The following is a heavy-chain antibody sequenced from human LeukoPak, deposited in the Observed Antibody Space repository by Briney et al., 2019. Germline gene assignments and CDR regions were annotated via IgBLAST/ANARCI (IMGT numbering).Heavy chain of an antibody. CDR3: ARQPRSPNCSGGSCYSGDNWFDP. D-gene: IGHD2-15*01. CDR2: IYYSGST. Sequence: SETLSLPCTVSGGSISSSSYYWGWIRQPPGKGLEWIGSIYYSGSTYYNPSLKSRVTISVDTSKNQFSLKLSSVTAADTAVYYCARQPRSPNCSGGSCYSGDNWFDPWGQGTLVTVSS. J-gene: IGHJ5*02. V-gene: IGHV4-39*01. CDR1: GGSISSSSYY.